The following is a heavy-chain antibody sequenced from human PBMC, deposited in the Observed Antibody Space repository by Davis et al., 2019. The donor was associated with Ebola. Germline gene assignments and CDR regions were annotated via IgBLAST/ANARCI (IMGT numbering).Heavy chain of an antibody. CDR2: LGTSADT. CDR3: AKDTSNIWFDI. J-gene: IGHJ3*02. Sequence: GGSLRLSCAASGFVFRNYVMSWVRQAPGKGLEWVSTLGTSADTYYAESVKGRFTISRDNSKNTLYLQRNGLRVEDTAIYYRAKDTSNIWFDIWGQGTMVTVSS. V-gene: IGHV3-23*01. CDR1: GFVFRNYV. D-gene: IGHD1-26*01.